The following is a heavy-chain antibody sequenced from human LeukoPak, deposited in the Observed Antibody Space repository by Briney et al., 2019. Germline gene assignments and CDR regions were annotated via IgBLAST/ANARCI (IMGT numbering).Heavy chain of an antibody. CDR1: GFTFSSYY. D-gene: IGHD2-21*01. Sequence: GGSLRLSCAASGFTFSSYYMSWARQAPGKGLEWVSGIDKSGGTTYYADSVKGRFTISRDNPKNTLYLQMSSLRAEDTAVYYCAKDLSWWGSDCWGQGTLVTVS. CDR2: IDKSGGTT. J-gene: IGHJ4*02. CDR3: AKDLSWWGSDC. V-gene: IGHV3-23*01.